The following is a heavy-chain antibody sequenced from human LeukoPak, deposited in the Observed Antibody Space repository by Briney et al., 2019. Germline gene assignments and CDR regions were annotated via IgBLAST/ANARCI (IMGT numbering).Heavy chain of an antibody. CDR3: ARDGGSGIDY. D-gene: IGHD3-10*01. CDR1: GFSLTTYG. V-gene: IGHV3-33*01. J-gene: IGHJ4*02. Sequence: GGSLRLSCAASGFSLTTYGTHWLRQAPGKGLEWVAVIWYDGSRKFYGDSAKGRFTVSRDTSENTMYLQMNTLRVDDTAVYYCARDGGSGIDYWGQGTLVTVSS. CDR2: IWYDGSRK.